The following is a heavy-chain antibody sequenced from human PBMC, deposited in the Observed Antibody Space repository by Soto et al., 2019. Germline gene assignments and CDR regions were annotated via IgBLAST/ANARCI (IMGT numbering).Heavy chain of an antibody. D-gene: IGHD5-12*01. CDR3: AREKEEATTIYYYYYGMDV. J-gene: IGHJ6*02. CDR2: IWYDGSNK. CDR1: GFTFSSYG. Sequence: GGSLRISCAASGFTFSSYGMHWVRQAPGKGLEWVAVIWYDGSNKYYADSVKGRFTISRDNSKNTLYLQMNSLRAEDTAVYYCAREKEEATTIYYYYYGMDVWGQGTTVTVSS. V-gene: IGHV3-33*01.